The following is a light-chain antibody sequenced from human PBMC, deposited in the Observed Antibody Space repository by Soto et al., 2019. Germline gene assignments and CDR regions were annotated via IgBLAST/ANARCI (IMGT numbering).Light chain of an antibody. CDR1: SSNIGSNT. V-gene: IGLV1-44*01. CDR3: AAWDDSLNVV. Sequence: QSVLTQPPSASGTHGQRVTLTCSGSSSNIGSNTVNWYQQLPGTAPKLLIYSTNHRPSGVPDRFSGFKSGTSASQAISGLQSEDEADDYCAAWDDSLNVVFGGGTKLTVL. J-gene: IGLJ2*01. CDR2: STN.